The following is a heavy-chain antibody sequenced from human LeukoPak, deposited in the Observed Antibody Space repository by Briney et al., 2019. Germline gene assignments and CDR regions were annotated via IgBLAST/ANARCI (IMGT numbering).Heavy chain of an antibody. CDR1: GFTFSSYW. D-gene: IGHD6-13*01. J-gene: IGHJ4*02. Sequence: PGGSLRLSCAASGFTFSSYWMSWVRQAPGKGLEWVSAISGSGGSTYYADSVKGRFTISRDNSKNTLYLQMNSLRAEDTAVYYCAKGVRYSSSWYLDYWGQGTLVTVSS. CDR3: AKGVRYSSSWYLDY. V-gene: IGHV3-23*01. CDR2: ISGSGGST.